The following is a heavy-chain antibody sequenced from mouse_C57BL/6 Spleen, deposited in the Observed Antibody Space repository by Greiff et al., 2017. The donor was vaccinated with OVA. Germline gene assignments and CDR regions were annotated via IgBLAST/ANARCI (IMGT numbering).Heavy chain of an antibody. CDR2: IRLKSDNYAT. CDR3: ADAGYYGGNFDC. CDR1: GFTFSNYW. V-gene: IGHV6-3*01. Sequence: EVKLEESGGGLVQPGGSMKLPCVASGFTFSNYWMNWVRQSPEKGLEWVAQIRLKSDNYATHYAESVKGRITISRDDSKSSVYLQMNNLRAEDTGYCYCADAGYYGGNFDCWGQGTTLTVSS. J-gene: IGHJ2*01. D-gene: IGHD1-1*01.